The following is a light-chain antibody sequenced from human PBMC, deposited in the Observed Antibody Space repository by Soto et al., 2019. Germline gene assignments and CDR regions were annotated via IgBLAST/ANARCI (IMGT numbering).Light chain of an antibody. CDR2: KAS. Sequence: DIQMTQSPSTLSASVGDRVTITCRASQSISDWLAWHQQKPGKAPKVLIYKASRLESGVPSRFSGSASGTEFDLTISILQPDDFATYFCQQYNTYSWTFGQGTEVEIK. V-gene: IGKV1-5*03. CDR3: QQYNTYSWT. CDR1: QSISDW. J-gene: IGKJ1*01.